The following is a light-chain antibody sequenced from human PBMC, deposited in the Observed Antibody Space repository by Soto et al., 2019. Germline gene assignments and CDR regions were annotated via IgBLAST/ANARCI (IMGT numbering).Light chain of an antibody. V-gene: IGLV1-44*01. CDR1: SSSIGSNT. CDR3: AAWDDSLNGGV. Sequence: QSVLTQPPSASGTPGQRVTISCSGSSSSIGSNTVNWYQHLPGTAPKLLIYSNNQRPSGVPDRFSGSKSGTSASLAISGLQSEDEADYYCAAWDDSLNGGVFGGGTQLTVL. CDR2: SNN. J-gene: IGLJ3*02.